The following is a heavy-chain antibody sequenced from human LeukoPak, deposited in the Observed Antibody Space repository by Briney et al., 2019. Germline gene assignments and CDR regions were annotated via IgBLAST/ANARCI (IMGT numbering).Heavy chain of an antibody. CDR2: IYYSGST. D-gene: IGHD4-23*01. Sequence: SQTLSLTCTVSGGSISSGDYYWSWIRQPPGKGLEWIGYIYYSGSTYYNPSLKSRVTISVDTSKNQFSLKLSSVTAADTAVYYCARRFTDDYGGLNWFDPWGQGTLVTVSS. CDR3: ARRFTDDYGGLNWFDP. CDR1: GGSISSGDYY. V-gene: IGHV4-30-4*01. J-gene: IGHJ5*02.